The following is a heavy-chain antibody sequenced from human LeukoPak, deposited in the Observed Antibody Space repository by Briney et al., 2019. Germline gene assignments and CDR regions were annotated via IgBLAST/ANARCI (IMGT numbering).Heavy chain of an antibody. J-gene: IGHJ4*02. CDR3: AKDEGHYYHDSSGLDY. V-gene: IGHV3-33*06. CDR1: GFTFSSYG. Sequence: PGGSLRLSCAASGFTFSSYGMHWVRQAPGKGLEWVAVIWYDGSNKYYADSVKGRFTISRDNSKNTLYLQMNSLRAEDTAVYYCAKDEGHYYHDSSGLDYWGQGTLVTVSS. D-gene: IGHD3-22*01. CDR2: IWYDGSNK.